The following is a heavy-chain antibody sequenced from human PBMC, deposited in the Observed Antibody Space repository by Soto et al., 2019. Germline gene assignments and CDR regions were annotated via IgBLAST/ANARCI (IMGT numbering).Heavy chain of an antibody. V-gene: IGHV4-59*01. CDR2: IYYSGTT. J-gene: IGHJ5*02. CDR3: ASEYSRWFDT. CDR1: GGSFNAYY. D-gene: IGHD2-15*01. Sequence: KPSETLSLTCTVSGGSFNAYYWSWIRQPPGKGLEWIGYIYYSGTTTYNPSLQSRVTISVDTSKNQFSLKLSSVTAADTAVYYCASEYSRWFDTWGQGTLVTVSS.